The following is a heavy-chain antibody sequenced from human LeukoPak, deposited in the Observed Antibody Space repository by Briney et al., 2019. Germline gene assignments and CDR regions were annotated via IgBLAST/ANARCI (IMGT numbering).Heavy chain of an antibody. Sequence: GASVKVSCKASGGTFSSYAITWVRQAPGQGLEWMGGIIPIFGTTNYAQKFQGRVTITADESTSTAYMELSSLRSEDTAVYYCASHQPSSAEQDYWGQGTLVTVSS. V-gene: IGHV1-69*13. CDR2: IIPIFGTT. D-gene: IGHD2-2*01. CDR3: ASHQPSSAEQDY. CDR1: GGTFSSYA. J-gene: IGHJ4*02.